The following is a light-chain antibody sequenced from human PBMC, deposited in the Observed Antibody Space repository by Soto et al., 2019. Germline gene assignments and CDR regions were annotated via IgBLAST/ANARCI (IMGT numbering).Light chain of an antibody. CDR3: QQYYSPPFT. Sequence: DIVMTQSPDSLAVSLGERATINCKSSQSVLYSSNNKNYLAWYQQKPGQPPKLLIYWASTRESGVPDRFSGSGSGTDFPLTISSLQAEDVAVYYCQQYYSPPFTFGPGTKVDIK. CDR1: QSVLYSSNNKNY. J-gene: IGKJ3*01. V-gene: IGKV4-1*01. CDR2: WAS.